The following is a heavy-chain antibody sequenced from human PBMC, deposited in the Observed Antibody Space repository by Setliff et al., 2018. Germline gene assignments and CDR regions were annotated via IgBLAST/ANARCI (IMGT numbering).Heavy chain of an antibody. V-gene: IGHV4-61*02. CDR3: ARLYYASRALYFDS. D-gene: IGHD3-16*01. CDR1: GGSISSDSDY. CDR2: IYASGST. Sequence: SETLSLTCTVSGGSISSDSDYWSWIRQSAGKGLEWIGRIYASGSTEYNPSLGSRVTISVDTSRNQFSLQLSSVTSADTAIYYCARLYYASRALYFDSWGQGSLVTVSS. J-gene: IGHJ4*02.